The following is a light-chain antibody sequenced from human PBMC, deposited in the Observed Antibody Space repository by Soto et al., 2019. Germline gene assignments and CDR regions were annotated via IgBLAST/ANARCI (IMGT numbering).Light chain of an antibody. J-gene: IGLJ3*02. CDR1: SSDVSGYNY. V-gene: IGLV2-14*01. CDR3: SSYTSSSTWV. CDR2: EDS. Sequence: QSALTQPASVSGSPGQSITISSTGTSSDVSGYNYVSWYQQHPGKAPKLMIYEDSNRPSGVSNRFSGSKSGNTASLTISGLQAEDEADYYCSSYTSSSTWVFGGGTKLTVL.